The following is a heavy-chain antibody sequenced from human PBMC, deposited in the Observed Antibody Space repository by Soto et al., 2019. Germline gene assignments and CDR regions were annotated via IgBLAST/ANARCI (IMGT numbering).Heavy chain of an antibody. CDR3: ARDLRWGVVIRNYYYGMDV. J-gene: IGHJ6*02. D-gene: IGHD3-3*01. CDR2: ISYDGSNK. CDR1: GFTFSSYA. V-gene: IGHV3-30-3*01. Sequence: GGSLRLSCAASGFTFSSYAMHWVRQAPGKGLEWVAVISYDGSNKYYADSVKGRFTISRDNSKNTLYLQMNSLRAEDTAVYYCARDLRWGVVIRNYYYGMDVWGQGTTVTVSS.